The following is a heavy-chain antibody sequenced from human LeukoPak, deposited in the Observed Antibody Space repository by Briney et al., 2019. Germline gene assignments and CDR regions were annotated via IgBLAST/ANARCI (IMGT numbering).Heavy chain of an antibody. V-gene: IGHV3-11*04. J-gene: IGHJ4*02. Sequence: GGSLRLSCAASGFTFSDYYMSWIRQAPGKGLQWVSYISSSGSTIYYADSVKGRFTISRDNAKNSLYLQMNSLRAEDTAVYYCARAPYYYDSSGYAQPDYWGQRTLFTVSS. CDR3: ARAPYYYDSSGYAQPDY. CDR2: ISSSGSTI. D-gene: IGHD3-22*01. CDR1: GFTFSDYY.